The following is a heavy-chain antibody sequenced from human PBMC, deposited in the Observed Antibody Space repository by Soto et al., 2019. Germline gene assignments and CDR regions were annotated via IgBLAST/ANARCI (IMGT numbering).Heavy chain of an antibody. Sequence: QVQLQESGPGLVKPSETLSLTCTVSGGSISSYYWSWIRQPPGKGLVWIGYIYYSGSTNYNPSLKSRVTISVDTSKNQFSLKLSSGTAADTAVYYCARLGYSGYDWVDYYYGMDVWGQGTTVTVSS. J-gene: IGHJ6*02. D-gene: IGHD5-12*01. CDR1: GGSISSYY. V-gene: IGHV4-59*08. CDR2: IYYSGST. CDR3: ARLGYSGYDWVDYYYGMDV.